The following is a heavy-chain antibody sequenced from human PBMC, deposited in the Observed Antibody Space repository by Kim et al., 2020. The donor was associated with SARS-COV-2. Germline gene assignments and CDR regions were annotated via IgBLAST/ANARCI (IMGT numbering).Heavy chain of an antibody. D-gene: IGHD6-13*01. Sequence: GGSLRLSCAASGFTFSSYGMHWVRQAPGKGLEWVAVISYDGSNKYYADSVKGRFTISRDNSKNTLYLQMNSLRAEDTAVYYCAKPAEYSSSWYYFQHWGQGTLVTVSS. CDR3: AKPAEYSSSWYYFQH. V-gene: IGHV3-30*18. CDR1: GFTFSSYG. CDR2: ISYDGSNK. J-gene: IGHJ1*01.